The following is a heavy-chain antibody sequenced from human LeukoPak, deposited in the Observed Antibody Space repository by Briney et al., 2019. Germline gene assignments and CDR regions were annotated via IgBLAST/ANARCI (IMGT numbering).Heavy chain of an antibody. CDR3: AKDAKGYSGYDSFSYYGDY. J-gene: IGHJ4*02. CDR1: GFTFSSYG. CDR2: IRYDGSNK. V-gene: IGHV3-30*02. Sequence: AGGSLRLSYAASGFTFSSYGMHWVRQARGKGLEWVSFIRYDGSNKYYADSVKGRFTISRDNSKNTLHLQMNSLRAEDTAVYFCAKDAKGYSGYDSFSYYGDYSGQATLVTVSS. D-gene: IGHD5-12*01.